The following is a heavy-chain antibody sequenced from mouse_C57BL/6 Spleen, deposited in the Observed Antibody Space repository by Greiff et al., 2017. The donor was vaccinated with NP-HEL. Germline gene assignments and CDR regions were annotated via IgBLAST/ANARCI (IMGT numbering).Heavy chain of an antibody. V-gene: IGHV5-6*01. CDR2: ISSGGSYT. Sequence: EVQGVESGGDLVKPGGSLKLSCAASGFTFSSYGMSWVRQTPDKRLEWVATISSGGSYTYYPDSVKGRFTISRDNAKNTLYLQMSSLKSEDTAMYYCARYRYYGSSYWYFDVWGTGTTVTVSS. CDR3: ARYRYYGSSYWYFDV. D-gene: IGHD1-1*01. J-gene: IGHJ1*03. CDR1: GFTFSSYG.